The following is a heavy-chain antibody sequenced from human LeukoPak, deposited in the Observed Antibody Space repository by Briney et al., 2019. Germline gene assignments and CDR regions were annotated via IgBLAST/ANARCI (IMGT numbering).Heavy chain of an antibody. CDR3: AREDSVLRYFDWLSTTDDY. Sequence: GGSLRLSCAASGFTFSNAWMNWVRQAPGKGLEWVSSISSSSSYIYYADSVKGRFTISRDNAKNSLYLQMNSLRAEDTAVYYCAREDSVLRYFDWLSTTDDYWGQGTLVTVSS. CDR2: ISSSSSYI. CDR1: GFTFSNAW. D-gene: IGHD3-9*01. J-gene: IGHJ4*02. V-gene: IGHV3-21*01.